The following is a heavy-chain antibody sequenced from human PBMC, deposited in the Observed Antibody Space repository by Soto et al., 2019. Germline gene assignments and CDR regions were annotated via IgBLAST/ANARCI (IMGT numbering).Heavy chain of an antibody. J-gene: IGHJ1*01. CDR1: GFTFDDYA. Sequence: EVQLVESGGGLVQPGRSLRLSCAASGFTFDDYAMHWVRQVPGKGLEWVSGINWNSGSIGYADSVKGRFAISRDNAKNSLLLQMNSLRAEDTACYYCVKDESINWYSGHFRHWGQGTLVTVSS. D-gene: IGHD6-13*01. CDR2: INWNSGSI. V-gene: IGHV3-9*01. CDR3: VKDESINWYSGHFRH.